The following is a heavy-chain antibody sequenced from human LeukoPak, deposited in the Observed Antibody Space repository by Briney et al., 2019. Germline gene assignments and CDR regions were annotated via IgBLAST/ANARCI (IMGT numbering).Heavy chain of an antibody. V-gene: IGHV3-9*01. CDR2: ISWNSGSI. CDR3: AKGYGSGSYSTPTHY. Sequence: QSGGYLRLSCAASGFTFDDYAMHWVRQAPGKGLEWVSGISWNSGSIGYADSVKGRFTISRDNAKNSLYLQMNSLRAEDTALYYCAKGYGSGSYSTPTHYWGQGTLVTVSS. CDR1: GFTFDDYA. D-gene: IGHD3-10*01. J-gene: IGHJ4*02.